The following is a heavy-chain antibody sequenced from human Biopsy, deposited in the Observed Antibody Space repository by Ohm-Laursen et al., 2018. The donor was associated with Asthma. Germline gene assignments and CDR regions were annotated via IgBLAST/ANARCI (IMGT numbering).Heavy chain of an antibody. CDR2: IWYDGRKK. Sequence: SLRLSCAASGITFSTYGMHWVRQAPGKGLEWVSFIWYDGRKKTYADSVKGRFTISRDNSKNTLYLQMNSLRVEDTAIYYCARTHERWTSIQDDALDIWGQGTMVIVSS. J-gene: IGHJ3*02. V-gene: IGHV3-30*02. CDR1: GITFSTYG. D-gene: IGHD4-23*01. CDR3: ARTHERWTSIQDDALDI.